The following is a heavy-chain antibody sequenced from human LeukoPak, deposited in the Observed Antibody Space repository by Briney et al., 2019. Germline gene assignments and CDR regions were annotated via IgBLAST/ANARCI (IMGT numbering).Heavy chain of an antibody. V-gene: IGHV4-59*01. Sequence: SEALSLTCTVSGGSISSYYWSWIRQPPGKELEWIGYLYYSGSTNYNPSFKSRVTMSVDTSKNQFSLKLNSMTAADTAVYFCARGRYNDYGFDYWGQGTLVTVSS. CDR2: LYYSGST. CDR3: ARGRYNDYGFDY. D-gene: IGHD4-17*01. J-gene: IGHJ4*02. CDR1: GGSISSYY.